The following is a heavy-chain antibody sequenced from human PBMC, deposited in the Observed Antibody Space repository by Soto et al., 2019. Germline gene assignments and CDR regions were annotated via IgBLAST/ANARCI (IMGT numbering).Heavy chain of an antibody. Sequence: PGGSLRLSCAASGFTFSSYAMSWVRQAPGKGLEWVSAISGSGGSTYYADSVKGRFTISRDNSKNTLYLQMNSLRAEDTAVYYWVKSSGPIPHEALAIRGQGTMVTVSS. CDR1: GFTFSSYA. CDR3: VKSSGPIPHEALAI. V-gene: IGHV3-23*01. J-gene: IGHJ3*02. CDR2: ISGSGGST. D-gene: IGHD6-19*01.